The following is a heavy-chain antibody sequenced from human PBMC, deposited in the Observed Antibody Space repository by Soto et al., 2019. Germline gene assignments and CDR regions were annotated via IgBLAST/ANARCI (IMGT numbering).Heavy chain of an antibody. D-gene: IGHD3-10*01. CDR3: AAGPYGSGTYKEVYFYYGMDV. V-gene: IGHV3-23*01. Sequence: GGSLRLSCAASGFTFSSYAMNWVRHAPGNGLEWVSTISGSGGSTYYADSVKGRFTISRDNSKNTLYLQMNSLRAEDTAVYYCAAGPYGSGTYKEVYFYYGMDVWGQGTEVTVS. J-gene: IGHJ6*02. CDR2: ISGSGGST. CDR1: GFTFSSYA.